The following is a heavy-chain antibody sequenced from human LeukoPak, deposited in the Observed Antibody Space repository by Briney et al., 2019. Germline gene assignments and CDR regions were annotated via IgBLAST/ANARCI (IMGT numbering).Heavy chain of an antibody. D-gene: IGHD6-19*01. Sequence: SETLSLTCAVSSYSISSGYYWGWIRQPPGKGLEWIGSLYHSGGTYYNPSLKSRVAISLDTSKNQFSLKLRSVTAADTAVYYCAREGDPQWLVPVYWGQGILVAVSS. V-gene: IGHV4-38-2*02. CDR2: LYHSGGT. CDR1: SYSISSGYY. CDR3: AREGDPQWLVPVY. J-gene: IGHJ4*02.